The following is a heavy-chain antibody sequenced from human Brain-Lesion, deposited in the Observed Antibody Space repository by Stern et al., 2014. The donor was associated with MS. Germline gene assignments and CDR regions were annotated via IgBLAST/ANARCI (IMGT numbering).Heavy chain of an antibody. CDR3: AGEEDIRYCSGGSCTGNWFDP. V-gene: IGHV4-39*01. Sequence: QVQLQESGPGLVKPSETLSLTCTVAGGSVSSTSYAWAWIRPPPGKGLEWIGTIYYSGNTYYSPSLQSRLTISLDPSKNQFSLQLRCVTAADTAVYYCAGEEDIRYCSGGSCTGNWFDPWGQGTLVTVSS. CDR1: GGSVSSTSYA. J-gene: IGHJ5*02. CDR2: IYYSGNT. D-gene: IGHD2-15*01.